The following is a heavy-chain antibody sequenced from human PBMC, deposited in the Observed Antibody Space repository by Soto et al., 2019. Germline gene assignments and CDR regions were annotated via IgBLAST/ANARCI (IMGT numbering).Heavy chain of an antibody. J-gene: IGHJ6*02. CDR2: ISYDGSNK. D-gene: IGHD6-19*01. CDR1: GFTFSSYG. V-gene: IGHV3-30*18. Sequence: QPGGSLRLSCAASGFTFSSYGMHWVRQTPGKGLEWVAIISYDGSNKYYADSVKGRFTISRDNSKNTLYLQMNSLRAEDTAVYYCAKDQSSSGWYPGYYYYGMDVWGQGTTVTVSS. CDR3: AKDQSSSGWYPGYYYYGMDV.